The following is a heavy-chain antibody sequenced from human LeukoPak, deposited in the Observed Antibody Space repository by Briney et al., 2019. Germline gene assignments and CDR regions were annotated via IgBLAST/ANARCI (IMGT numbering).Heavy chain of an antibody. CDR2: IYYSGST. Sequence: SQTLSLTCTVSGGSISSGDYYWSWIRQPPGKGLEWIGYIYYSGSTYHNPSLKSQVTISVDTSKNQFSLKLSSVTAADTAVYYCAREELTGTRMFDCWGQGTLVTVSS. CDR1: GGSISSGDYY. J-gene: IGHJ4*02. CDR3: AREELTGTRMFDC. D-gene: IGHD7-27*01. V-gene: IGHV4-30-4*01.